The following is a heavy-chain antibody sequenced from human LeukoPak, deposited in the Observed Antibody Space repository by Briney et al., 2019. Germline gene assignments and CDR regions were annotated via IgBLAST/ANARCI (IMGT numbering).Heavy chain of an antibody. V-gene: IGHV4-34*01. CDR3: ARGRGNYYYYYGMDV. CDR2: INHSGST. CDR1: GGSFSGYY. J-gene: IGHJ6*02. Sequence: SETLSLTCAVYGGSFSGYYWSWIRQPPGKGLEWIGEINHSGSTNYNPSLKSRVAISVDTSKNQFSLKLSSVTAADTAVYYCARGRGNYYYYYGMDVWGQGTTVTVSS.